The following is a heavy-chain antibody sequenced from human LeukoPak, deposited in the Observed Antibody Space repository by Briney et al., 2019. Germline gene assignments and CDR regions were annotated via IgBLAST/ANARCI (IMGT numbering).Heavy chain of an antibody. CDR1: GYTFTSSY. CDR3: ARDRGSSWFFDY. CDR2: INPSGGST. D-gene: IGHD6-13*01. Sequence: GASVKVSCKASGYTFTSSYMHWVRQAPGQGLEWMGIINPSGGSTSYAQKFQGRVTMTRDTSTSTVYMELSSLRSEDTAVYYYARDRGSSWFFDYWGQGTLVTVSS. J-gene: IGHJ4*02. V-gene: IGHV1-46*01.